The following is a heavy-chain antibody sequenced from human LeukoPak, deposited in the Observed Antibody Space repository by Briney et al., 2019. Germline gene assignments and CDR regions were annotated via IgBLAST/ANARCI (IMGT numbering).Heavy chain of an antibody. J-gene: IGHJ5*02. CDR3: ARDLGRSSSWSKYTWFDP. D-gene: IGHD6-13*01. CDR1: GGSISHYY. V-gene: IGHV4-59*01. Sequence: SETLSLTCSVSGGSISHYYWSWIRQPPGKGLEWIGYIYYTGSTKYNPSLKRRVTISVDTSKNQFYLNLSSVTAADTAIYYCARDLGRSSSWSKYTWFDPWGQGTLVTVSS. CDR2: IYYTGST.